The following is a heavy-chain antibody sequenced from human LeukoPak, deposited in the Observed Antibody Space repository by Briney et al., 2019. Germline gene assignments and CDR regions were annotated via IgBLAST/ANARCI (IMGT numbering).Heavy chain of an antibody. J-gene: IGHJ4*02. CDR3: ARAPVFGFDY. V-gene: IGHV1-2*02. D-gene: IGHD1-14*01. CDR2: INPNSGGT. Sequence: GASVKVSCKASGYTFTGYYMHWVRQAPGQGLEWMGWINPNSGGTNYAQKFQGRVTMTKDTSITTAYMELSSLTSDDTAVYYCARAPVFGFDYWGQGTLVTVSS. CDR1: GYTFTGYY.